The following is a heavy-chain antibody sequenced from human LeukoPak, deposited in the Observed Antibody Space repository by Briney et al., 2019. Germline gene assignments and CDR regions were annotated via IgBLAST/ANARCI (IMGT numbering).Heavy chain of an antibody. Sequence: ASVKVSCKGSGYTLTELSMHWVRQAPGKGRDGMGCFDPEEGETIYAQKFQGRSTMTEDTPTDTAYMELSSLRSEDTAVYYCAFSGGSGSYYLPHFSYWGQGTLVTVSS. J-gene: IGHJ4*02. CDR1: GYTLTELS. CDR3: AFSGGSGSYYLPHFSY. D-gene: IGHD3-10*01. CDR2: FDPEEGET. V-gene: IGHV1-24*01.